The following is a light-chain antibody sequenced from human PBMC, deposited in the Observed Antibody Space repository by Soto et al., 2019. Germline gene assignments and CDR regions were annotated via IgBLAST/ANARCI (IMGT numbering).Light chain of an antibody. CDR2: AAS. V-gene: IGKV1-27*01. Sequence: DIQMTKSPSSLSASVGDRVTITCRASQGISNYLAWYQQKPGKDPNLLIYAASTLQSGVPSRFSGSGSWTDFTLTISSLQPEDVATYYCQKYNSVLRTVGGGTKVDIK. J-gene: IGKJ4*01. CDR1: QGISNY. CDR3: QKYNSVLRT.